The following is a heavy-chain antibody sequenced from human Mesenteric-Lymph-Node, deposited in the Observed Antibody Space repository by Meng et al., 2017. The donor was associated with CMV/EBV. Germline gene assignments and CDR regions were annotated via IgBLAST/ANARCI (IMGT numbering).Heavy chain of an antibody. V-gene: IGHV3-30*02. CDR1: GFTFSSYG. CDR3: AKNNDFWSGSFFDY. CDR2: IRNDGSNK. Sequence: GGSLSLSCAASGFTFSSYGMHWVRQAPGKGLEWVAFIRNDGSNKYYADYVKGRVTISRDKSKHTLYLQMDSLGAEDTDVYYCAKNNDFWSGSFFDYWGQGTLVTVSS. D-gene: IGHD3-3*01. J-gene: IGHJ4*02.